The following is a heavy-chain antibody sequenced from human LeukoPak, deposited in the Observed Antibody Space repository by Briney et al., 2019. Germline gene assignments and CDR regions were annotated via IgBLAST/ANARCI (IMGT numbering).Heavy chain of an antibody. D-gene: IGHD3-22*01. J-gene: IGHJ6*02. CDR1: GYSFTSSW. V-gene: IGHV5-51*03. Sequence: GESLKISCQASGYSFTSSWIGWARQMPGKGLEWMAIINPGDSDTRYSPSFQGQVTISADKSISTAYLQWSSLKASDTAMYYCASSGSRGDYYYYGMDVWGQGTTVTVSS. CDR2: INPGDSDT. CDR3: ASSGSRGDYYYYGMDV.